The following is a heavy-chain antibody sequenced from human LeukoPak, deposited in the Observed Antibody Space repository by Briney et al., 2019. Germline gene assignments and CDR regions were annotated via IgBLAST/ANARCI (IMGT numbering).Heavy chain of an antibody. J-gene: IGHJ3*02. CDR3: ARDSITVSVGAFDI. Sequence: AGSLRLSCAASAFTFSHYAMHWVRQAQGKGLEYVSAISSNGGSTYYANSVKGRFTISRDNSKNTLYLQMGSLRAEDMGVYYCARDSITVSVGAFDIWGQGTMVIVSS. D-gene: IGHD2-2*01. CDR1: AFTFSHYA. V-gene: IGHV3-64*01. CDR2: ISSNGGST.